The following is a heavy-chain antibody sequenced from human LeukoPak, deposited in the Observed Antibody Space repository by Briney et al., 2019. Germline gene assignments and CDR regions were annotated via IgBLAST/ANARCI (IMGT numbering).Heavy chain of an antibody. CDR3: ARDLGSYGFDY. J-gene: IGHJ4*02. V-gene: IGHV3-7*03. CDR2: INQDGSEK. D-gene: IGHD1-26*01. Sequence: GGSLRLSCGASGFTFDDYWMSWVRQAPGQGLEWVANINQDGSEKYYLDSAKGRFTISRDNAKNSLYLQMNSLRAEDTAVYYCARDLGSYGFDYWGQGTLVTVSS. CDR1: GFTFDDYW.